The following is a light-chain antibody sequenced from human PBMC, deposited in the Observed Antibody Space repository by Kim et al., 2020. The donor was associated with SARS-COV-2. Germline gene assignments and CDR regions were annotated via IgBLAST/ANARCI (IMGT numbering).Light chain of an antibody. CDR3: NSRDSSVNPLV. CDR1: SLRSYY. J-gene: IGLJ3*02. V-gene: IGLV3-19*01. CDR2: GKN. Sequence: SSELTQDPAVSVALGQTVRITCQGDSLRSYYATWYQQKPGQAPIVVIYGKNNRPSGIPDRFSGSSSGNTASLTITGAQAEDEADYYCNSRDSSVNPLVFGGGTQLTVL.